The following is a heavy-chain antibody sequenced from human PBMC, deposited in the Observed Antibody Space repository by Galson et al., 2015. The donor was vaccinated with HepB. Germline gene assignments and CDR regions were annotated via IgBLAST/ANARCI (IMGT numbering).Heavy chain of an antibody. CDR2: INPNTGGT. CDR1: GYTFTAYY. V-gene: IGHV1-2*02. Sequence: SVKVSCKASGYTFTAYYIHWVRQAPGQGLEWMGWINPNTGGTNYAQKFKGRVTMTRDTSISTANMELNSLKSDDTAVYYCARDRPLDGWGQGTLVTVSS. CDR3: ARDRPLDG. D-gene: IGHD6-6*01. J-gene: IGHJ4*02.